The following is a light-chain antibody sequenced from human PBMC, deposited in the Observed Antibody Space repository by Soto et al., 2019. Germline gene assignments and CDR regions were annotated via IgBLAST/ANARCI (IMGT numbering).Light chain of an antibody. CDR2: DAS. Sequence: DIPMTQSPSTVSASVGDRATITCRASQSINTWLAWYQQKPGKAPRVLIYDASSLQSGVPSRFSGSGSGTEFTLTISSLEPDDFATYYCQQYDGHFGQGTKLEIK. J-gene: IGKJ2*01. CDR3: QQYDGH. V-gene: IGKV1-5*01. CDR1: QSINTW.